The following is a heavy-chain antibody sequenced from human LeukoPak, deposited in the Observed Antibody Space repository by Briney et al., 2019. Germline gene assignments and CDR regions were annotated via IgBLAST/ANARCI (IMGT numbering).Heavy chain of an antibody. CDR2: MYTSGST. CDR3: ARGASSSSPIGYYYYYMDV. V-gene: IGHV4-61*02. D-gene: IGHD6-6*01. J-gene: IGHJ6*03. Sequence: SETLSLTCTVSGGSISSGSYYWSWIRQPAGKGLEWIGRMYTSGSTNYNPSLKSRVTISVDTSKNQSSLKLSSVTAADTAVYYCARGASSSSPIGYYYYYMDVWGKGTTVTVSS. CDR1: GGSISSGSYY.